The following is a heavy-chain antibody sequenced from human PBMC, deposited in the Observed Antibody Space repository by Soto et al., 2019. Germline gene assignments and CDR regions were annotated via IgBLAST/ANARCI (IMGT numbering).Heavy chain of an antibody. CDR2: ISAYNGNT. CDR3: ARDRSTRIAVAGDFDY. J-gene: IGHJ4*02. D-gene: IGHD6-19*01. Sequence: ASVKGSCKAFGLTFTSYGISCVGPAPGQRLEWMGWISAYNGNTNYAQKLQGRVTMTTDTSTSTAYMELRSLRSDDTAVYYCARDRSTRIAVAGDFDYWGQGTLVTVSS. CDR1: GLTFTSYG. V-gene: IGHV1-18*01.